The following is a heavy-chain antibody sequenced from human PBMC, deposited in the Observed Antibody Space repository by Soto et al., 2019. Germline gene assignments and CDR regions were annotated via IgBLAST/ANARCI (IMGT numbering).Heavy chain of an antibody. J-gene: IGHJ3*02. Sequence: GGSLRLSCAASGFTFSSYAMHWVRQAPGKGLEWVAVISYDGSNKYYADSVKGRFTISRDNSKNTLYLQMNSLRAEDTAVYYCARDFSGANDAFDIWGQGTMVTVSS. V-gene: IGHV3-30-3*01. CDR1: GFTFSSYA. CDR3: ARDFSGANDAFDI. D-gene: IGHD1-26*01. CDR2: ISYDGSNK.